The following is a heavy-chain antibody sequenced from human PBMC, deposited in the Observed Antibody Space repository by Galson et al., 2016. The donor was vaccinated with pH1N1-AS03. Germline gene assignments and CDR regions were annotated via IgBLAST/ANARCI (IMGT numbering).Heavy chain of an antibody. CDR3: ARAIGAAGSA. Sequence: LSCAGSGFTFSSYWMSWVRQAPGKGLEWVANIKEDGSVKYYVDSVKGRFTISRDNAKNSVYLQMNSLRADDTAMYYCARAIGAAGSAWGQGTLVTVSS. D-gene: IGHD6-13*01. CDR1: GFTFSSYW. J-gene: IGHJ4*02. CDR2: IKEDGSVK. V-gene: IGHV3-7*03.